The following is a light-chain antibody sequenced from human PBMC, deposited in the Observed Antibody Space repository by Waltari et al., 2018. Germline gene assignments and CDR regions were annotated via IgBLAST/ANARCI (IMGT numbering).Light chain of an antibody. V-gene: IGKV3-20*01. J-gene: IGKJ1*01. CDR3: QQHGTLPAT. Sequence: EIVLTQSPGTASLSPGERVTLSCRARQSVGSSSLAWYQQKPGQAPRLVIYRASRRATGIPYRFSGSGSGTDFSLTISRLEPEDFVVYYCQQHGTLPATFGQGTKVEIK. CDR2: RAS. CDR1: QSVGSSS.